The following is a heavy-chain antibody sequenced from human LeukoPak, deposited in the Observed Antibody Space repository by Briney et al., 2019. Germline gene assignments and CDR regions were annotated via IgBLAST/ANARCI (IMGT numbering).Heavy chain of an antibody. CDR3: ARGASGYSYGSDF. CDR1: GYTFTSYG. D-gene: IGHD5-18*01. V-gene: IGHV1-18*01. Sequence: LWASVKVSCKASGYTFTSYGISWVRQAPGQGLEWMGWISAYNGNTNYAQKLQGRVTMTTDTSTSTAYKELRSLRSDDTAVYYCARGASGYSYGSDFWGQGTLVTVSS. J-gene: IGHJ4*02. CDR2: ISAYNGNT.